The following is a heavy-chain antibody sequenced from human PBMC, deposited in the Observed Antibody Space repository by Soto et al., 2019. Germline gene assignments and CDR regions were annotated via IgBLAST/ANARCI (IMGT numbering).Heavy chain of an antibody. CDR3: ARVGGRYFDSRPHNWFDP. D-gene: IGHD3-9*01. Sequence: QVQLQESGPGLVKPSQTLSLTCTVSGGSISSGGYYWSWIRQHPGKGLEWIGYIYYSGSTYCNPSLKSRVTISVDTSKNQFSLKLSSVTAADTAVYYCARVGGRYFDSRPHNWFDPWGQGTLVTVSS. V-gene: IGHV4-31*03. CDR2: IYYSGST. CDR1: GGSISSGGYY. J-gene: IGHJ5*02.